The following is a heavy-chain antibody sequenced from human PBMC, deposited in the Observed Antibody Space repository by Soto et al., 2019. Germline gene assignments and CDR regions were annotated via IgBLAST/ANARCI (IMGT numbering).Heavy chain of an antibody. Sequence: ASVKVSCKASGGTFSSYAISWVRQAPGQGLEWMGGIIPIFGTANYAQKFQGRVTITADESTSTAYMELSSLRSEDTAVYYCASSYYDSSGKPYWGQGTLVTVSS. CDR1: GGTFSSYA. J-gene: IGHJ4*02. CDR2: IIPIFGTA. D-gene: IGHD3-22*01. V-gene: IGHV1-69*13. CDR3: ASSYYDSSGKPY.